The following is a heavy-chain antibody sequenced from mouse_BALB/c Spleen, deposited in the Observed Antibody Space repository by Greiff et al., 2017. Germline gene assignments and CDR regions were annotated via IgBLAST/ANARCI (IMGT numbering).Heavy chain of an antibody. CDR3: VRDPPDGIAWFAY. D-gene: IGHD2-1*01. CDR2: IRSKSNNYAT. J-gene: IGHJ3*01. Sequence: GGGLVQPKGSLKLSCAASGFTFNTIAMNWVRQAPGKGLEWVACIRSKSNNYATYYADSVKDRFTISRDDSQSMLYLQMNNLKTEDTAMYYCVRDPPDGIAWFAYWGQGTLVTVSA. V-gene: IGHV10S3*01. CDR1: GFTFNTIA.